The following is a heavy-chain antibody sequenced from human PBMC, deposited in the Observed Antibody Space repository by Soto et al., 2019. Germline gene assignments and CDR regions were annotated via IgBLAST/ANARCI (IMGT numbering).Heavy chain of an antibody. CDR2: ISFDGKNQ. V-gene: IGHV3-30*04. J-gene: IGHJ4*02. CDR1: GFTFSSYA. D-gene: IGHD5-18*01. Sequence: SLRLSCASSGFTFSSYAIHWVLQAPGKGLEWVAFISFDGKNQYYADSVKGRFTISRDNSKNTVFLQVNSLRIGDTAFYYCARSRGYTYDFDYWGQGTLVTVSS. CDR3: ARSRGYTYDFDY.